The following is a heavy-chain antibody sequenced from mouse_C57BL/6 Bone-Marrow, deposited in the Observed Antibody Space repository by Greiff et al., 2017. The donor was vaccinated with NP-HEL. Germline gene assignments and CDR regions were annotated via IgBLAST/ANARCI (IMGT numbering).Heavy chain of an antibody. CDR1: GFTFTDYY. D-gene: IGHD2-2*01. CDR3: ARSMVTYWYFDV. CDR2: IRNKANGYTT. Sequence: DVKLVESGGGLVQPGGSLSLSCAASGFTFTDYYMSWVRQPPGKALEWLGFIRNKANGYTTEYSASVKGRFTISRDNSQSILYLQMNALRAEDSATYDCARSMVTYWYFDVWGTGTTVTVSS. J-gene: IGHJ1*03. V-gene: IGHV7-3*01.